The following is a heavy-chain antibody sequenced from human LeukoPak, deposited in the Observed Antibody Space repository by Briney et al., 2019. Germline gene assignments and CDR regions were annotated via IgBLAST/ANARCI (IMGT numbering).Heavy chain of an antibody. CDR3: AKGSSNWLDHYYFDF. CDR1: GFTFSNYW. V-gene: IGHV3-7*03. Sequence: GGSLRLSCAASGFTFSNYWMSWVRQAPGKGLEWVANIKEDGSEKYYVDSVRGRFTISRDNAKNSLYLYMNSLRAEDTAVYYCAKGSSNWLDHYYFDFWGQGTLVTVSS. D-gene: IGHD6-13*01. J-gene: IGHJ4*02. CDR2: IKEDGSEK.